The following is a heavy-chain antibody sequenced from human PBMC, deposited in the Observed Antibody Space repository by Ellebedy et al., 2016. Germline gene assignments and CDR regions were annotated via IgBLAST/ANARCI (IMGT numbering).Heavy chain of an antibody. CDR1: GFPFSTFF. V-gene: IGHV3-23*01. J-gene: IGHJ4*02. CDR3: YYGHYSGF. D-gene: IGHD4-17*01. Sequence: GESLKISXAASGFPFSTFFMSWVRQAPGKGLEWVSTISAGSDITRLADSVKGRFTISRDNSRYTLYLQMDSLTAADTAVYYCYYGHYSGFWGQGTLVTVSS. CDR2: ISAGSDIT.